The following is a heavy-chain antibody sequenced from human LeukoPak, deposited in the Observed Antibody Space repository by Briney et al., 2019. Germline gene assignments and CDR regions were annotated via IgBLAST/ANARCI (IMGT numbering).Heavy chain of an antibody. Sequence: ASVKVSCKASSYTFTSYGISWVRQAPGQGLEWMGWISAYNGNTNYAQKLQGRVTMTTDTSTSTAYMELSRLRSDDTAVYYCARDSGYCSSTSCSHIFDYLGQGTLVTVSS. CDR3: ARDSGYCSSTSCSHIFDY. D-gene: IGHD2-2*01. V-gene: IGHV1-18*01. J-gene: IGHJ4*02. CDR1: SYTFTSYG. CDR2: ISAYNGNT.